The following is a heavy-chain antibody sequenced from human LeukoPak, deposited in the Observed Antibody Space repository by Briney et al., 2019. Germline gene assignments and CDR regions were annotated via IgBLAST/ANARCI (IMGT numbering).Heavy chain of an antibody. J-gene: IGHJ4*02. D-gene: IGHD3-3*01. Sequence: GGSLRLSCAASGFTFSSYAMHWVRQAPGKGLEWVAVISYDGSNKYYADSVKGRFAISRDNSKNTLYLQMNSLRAEDTAVYYCAGLAGDFWSGYWPGDYWGQGTLVTVSS. CDR3: AGLAGDFWSGYWPGDY. CDR1: GFTFSSYA. CDR2: ISYDGSNK. V-gene: IGHV3-30*09.